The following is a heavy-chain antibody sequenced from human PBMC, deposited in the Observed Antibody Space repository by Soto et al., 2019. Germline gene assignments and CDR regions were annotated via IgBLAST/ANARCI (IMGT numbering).Heavy chain of an antibody. D-gene: IGHD6-13*01. Sequence: EVQLLESGGGLVQPGGSLRLSCAASGFTFSSYAMSWVRQAPGKGLEWVSAISGSGGSTYYADSVKGRFIISRDNSKNTLYLQMNSLRAEDTAVYYCAKDLLMGSSWVPSASDYWGQGTLVTVSS. CDR2: ISGSGGST. V-gene: IGHV3-23*01. CDR3: AKDLLMGSSWVPSASDY. J-gene: IGHJ4*02. CDR1: GFTFSSYA.